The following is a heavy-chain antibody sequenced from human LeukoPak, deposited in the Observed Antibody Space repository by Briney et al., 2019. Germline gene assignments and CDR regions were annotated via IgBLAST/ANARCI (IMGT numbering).Heavy chain of an antibody. CDR1: GYTFPGYY. CDR2: INPNSGGT. Sequence: GASVKVSCKASGYTFPGYYMHWVRQAPGQGLEWMGWINPNSGGTNYAQKFQGRVTMTRDTSISTAYMELSRLRSDDTAVYYCARDFYGSGSYSPNWFDPWGQGTLVTVSS. J-gene: IGHJ5*02. D-gene: IGHD3-10*01. V-gene: IGHV1-2*02. CDR3: ARDFYGSGSYSPNWFDP.